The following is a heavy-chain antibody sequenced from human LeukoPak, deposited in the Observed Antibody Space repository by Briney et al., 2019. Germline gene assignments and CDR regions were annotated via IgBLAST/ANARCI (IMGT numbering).Heavy chain of an antibody. D-gene: IGHD1-26*01. CDR2: IYSGGST. V-gene: IGHV3-53*01. CDR1: GFTVSSNY. Sequence: GGSLRLSCAASGFTVSSNYMSWVRQAPGKGLEWVSVIYSGGSTYYADSVKGRFTISRDNSKNTLYLQMNSLRAEDTAVYYCARVYGSGIVGATRVFDYWGQGTLVTVSS. CDR3: ARVYGSGIVGATRVFDY. J-gene: IGHJ4*02.